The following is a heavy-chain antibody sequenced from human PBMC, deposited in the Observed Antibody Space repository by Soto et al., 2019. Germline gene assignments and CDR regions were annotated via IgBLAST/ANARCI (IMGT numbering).Heavy chain of an antibody. CDR3: ATVPYSSSWYFDY. V-gene: IGHV5-51*01. D-gene: IGHD6-13*01. J-gene: IGHJ4*02. Sequence: GESLKISCKVSGNIFRSYWIGWVRQKPGKGLEWMGIIYPGDSDTRYSPSFEGQVTISADKSISTAYLQWSSLKASDTAMYYCATVPYSSSWYFDYWGQGTLVTVSS. CDR2: IYPGDSDT. CDR1: GNIFRSYW.